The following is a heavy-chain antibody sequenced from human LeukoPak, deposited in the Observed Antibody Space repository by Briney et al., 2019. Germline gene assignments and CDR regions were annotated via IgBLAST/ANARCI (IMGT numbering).Heavy chain of an antibody. CDR1: GYSISSGYY. CDR2: IYHSGST. D-gene: IGHD6-13*01. V-gene: IGHV4-38-2*02. Sequence: KPSETLSLTCTVSGYSISSGYYWGWIRPPPGKGLEWIGSIYHSGSTYYNPSLKSRVTISVDTSKNQFSLKLSSVTAADTAVYYCARDKGGIAAGTFDPWGQGTLVTVSS. J-gene: IGHJ5*02. CDR3: ARDKGGIAAGTFDP.